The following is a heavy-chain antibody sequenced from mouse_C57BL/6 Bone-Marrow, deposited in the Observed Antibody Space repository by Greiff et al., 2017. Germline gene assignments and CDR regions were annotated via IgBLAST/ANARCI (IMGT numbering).Heavy chain of an antibody. V-gene: IGHV1-64*01. CDR1: GYTFTSYW. D-gene: IGHD2-2*01. CDR3: ARRLRAWFAY. Sequence: QVQLKQPGAELVKPGASVKLSCKASGYTFTSYWMHWVKQRPGQGLEWIGMIHPNSGSTNYNEKFKSKATLTVDKSSSTAYMQLSSLTSEDSAVYYCARRLRAWFAYWGQGTLVTVSA. CDR2: IHPNSGST. J-gene: IGHJ3*01.